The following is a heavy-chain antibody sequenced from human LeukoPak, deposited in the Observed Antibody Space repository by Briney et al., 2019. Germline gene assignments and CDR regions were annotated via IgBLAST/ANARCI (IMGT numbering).Heavy chain of an antibody. D-gene: IGHD6-19*01. Sequence: ASVKVSCKASGYTFTRYAMNWVRQAPGQGLEWMGWINTNTGNPTYAQGFTGRFVFSLDTSVSTAYLQISSLKAEDTAVYYCATDGYSSGWPNRFDPWGQGTLVTVSS. V-gene: IGHV7-4-1*02. CDR2: INTNTGNP. J-gene: IGHJ5*02. CDR3: ATDGYSSGWPNRFDP. CDR1: GYTFTRYA.